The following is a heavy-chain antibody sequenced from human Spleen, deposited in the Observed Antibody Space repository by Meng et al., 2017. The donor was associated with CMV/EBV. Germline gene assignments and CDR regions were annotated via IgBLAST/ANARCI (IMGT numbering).Heavy chain of an antibody. CDR2: IYYSGST. CDR3: ARQRLDNYYYYRMDV. CDR1: GGSISSSSYY. Sequence: SETLSLTCTVSGGSISSSSYYWGWIRQPPGKGLEWIGSIYYSGSTYYNPSLKSRVTISVDTSKNQFSLKLSSVTAADTAVYYCARQRLDNYYYYRMDVWGQGTTVTVSS. V-gene: IGHV4-39*07. D-gene: IGHD6-25*01. J-gene: IGHJ6*02.